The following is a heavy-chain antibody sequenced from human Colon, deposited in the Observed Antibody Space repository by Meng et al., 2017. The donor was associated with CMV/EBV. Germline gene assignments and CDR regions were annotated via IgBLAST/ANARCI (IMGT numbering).Heavy chain of an antibody. CDR1: GYTFTSYD. CDR3: ATGVADFEY. CDR2: MSPNRGTT. Sequence: QVQLVQSGAEVKKPGASVKVSCKASGYTFTSYDINWVRQGTGQGLEWMGWMSPNRGTTGYAQKFQGRVTMTRNISKSTAYMDLSSLRSEDTAVYYCATGVADFEYWGQGTRVHVYS. D-gene: IGHD6-19*01. J-gene: IGHJ4*02. V-gene: IGHV1-8*01.